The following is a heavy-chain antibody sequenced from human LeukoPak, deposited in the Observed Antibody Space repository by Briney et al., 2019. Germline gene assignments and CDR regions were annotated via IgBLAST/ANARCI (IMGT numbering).Heavy chain of an antibody. D-gene: IGHD6-19*01. CDR3: ARQKAEQWLVLYY. Sequence: PSETLSLTCTVSGGSISSSSFYWGWIRQPPGKGLEWIGSIYYSGSPYYNPSLKSRVTISVDTSKNQFSLRLSSVTAADTAVYYCARQKAEQWLVLYYWGQGTLVTVSS. V-gene: IGHV4-39*01. CDR2: IYYSGSP. J-gene: IGHJ4*02. CDR1: GGSISSSSFY.